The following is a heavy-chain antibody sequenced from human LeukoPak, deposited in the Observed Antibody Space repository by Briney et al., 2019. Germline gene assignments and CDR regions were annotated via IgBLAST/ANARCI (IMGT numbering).Heavy chain of an antibody. J-gene: IGHJ4*02. V-gene: IGHV1-69*01. Sequence: SVKVSCEAPGGTFSSYAISWVRLAPGQKLEWMGGLIPIFGTSNYAQKFQGRVTITADESTSTAYMELSNLRSEDTAVYYCARGYSYGYVPNYFDYWGQGTLVTVSS. CDR3: ARGYSYGYVPNYFDY. CDR2: LIPIFGTS. CDR1: GGTFSSYA. D-gene: IGHD5-18*01.